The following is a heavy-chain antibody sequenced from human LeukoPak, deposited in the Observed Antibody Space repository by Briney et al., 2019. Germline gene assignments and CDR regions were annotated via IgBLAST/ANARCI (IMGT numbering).Heavy chain of an antibody. V-gene: IGHV4-61*02. CDR1: GGSISSGSYY. J-gene: IGHJ5*02. D-gene: IGHD3-22*01. CDR3: ARDWETYYCDSSGYYYTWFDP. CDR2: IYTSGST. Sequence: SETLSLTCTVSGGSISSGSYYWSWIRQPAWKGLEWIGRIYTSGSTNYNPSLKSRVTISVDTSKNQFSLKLSSVTAADTAVYYCARDWETYYCDSSGYYYTWFDPWGQGTLVTVSS.